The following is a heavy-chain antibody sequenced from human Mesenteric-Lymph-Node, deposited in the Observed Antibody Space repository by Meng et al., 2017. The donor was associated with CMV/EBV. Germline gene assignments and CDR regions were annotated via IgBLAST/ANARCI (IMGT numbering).Heavy chain of an antibody. CDR1: GDSIRSTSYY. CDR3: ARDRGDVWGGWFDY. V-gene: IGHV4-39*07. D-gene: IGHD3-3*01. J-gene: IGHJ4*02. Sequence: GSLRLSCTVSGDSIRSTSYYWGWIRQSPGKGLEWIGSINSHYNPSLKSRVTISVDTSKNQFSLRLTSVTAADTAIYYCARDRGDVWGGWFDYCGQGALVTVSS. CDR2: INS.